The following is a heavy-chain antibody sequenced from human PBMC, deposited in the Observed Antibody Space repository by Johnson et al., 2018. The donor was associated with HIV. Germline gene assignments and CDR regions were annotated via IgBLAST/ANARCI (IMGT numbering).Heavy chain of an antibody. CDR3: ARDRSENAIDI. J-gene: IGHJ3*02. CDR1: GFNVSGNY. V-gene: IGHV3-66*01. Sequence: VQVVESGGGLVQPGGSLRLSCVASGFNVSGNYMSWVRQAPGRGLEWVSSISGSGGSTYYADSVKGRFTISRDNSKNTLYLQMNSLRAEDTAVYYCARDRSENAIDIWGQGTMVTVSS. CDR2: ISGSGGST.